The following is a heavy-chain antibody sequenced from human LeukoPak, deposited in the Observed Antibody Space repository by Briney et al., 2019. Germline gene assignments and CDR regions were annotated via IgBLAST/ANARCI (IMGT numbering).Heavy chain of an antibody. Sequence: GASVKVSCKASGYIFTSYNIHWVRQAPGQGLEWMGIINSSGGSTSYAQKFLDRVTMTRDTSTSTVYMELTSLRSEDTAVFYCARGQYDSPWSPLDYWGQGTLVTVSS. V-gene: IGHV1-46*01. CDR1: GYIFTSYN. CDR3: ARGQYDSPWSPLDY. D-gene: IGHD2-8*01. J-gene: IGHJ4*02. CDR2: INSSGGST.